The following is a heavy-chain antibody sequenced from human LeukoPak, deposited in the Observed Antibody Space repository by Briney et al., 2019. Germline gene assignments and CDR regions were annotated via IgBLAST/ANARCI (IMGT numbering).Heavy chain of an antibody. CDR3: AKGPPIAVAGTNFDY. CDR2: IYSGGST. CDR1: GFTVSSNY. J-gene: IGHJ4*02. Sequence: GGSLRLSCAASGFTVSSNYMSWVRQAPGKGLEWVSVIYSGGSTYYADSVKGRFTISRDNSKNTLYLQMNSLRAEDTAVYYCAKGPPIAVAGTNFDYWGQGTLVTVSS. V-gene: IGHV3-66*01. D-gene: IGHD6-19*01.